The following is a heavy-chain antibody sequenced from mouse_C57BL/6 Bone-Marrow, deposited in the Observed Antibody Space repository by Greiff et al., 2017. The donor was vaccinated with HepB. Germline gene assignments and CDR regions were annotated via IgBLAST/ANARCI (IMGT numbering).Heavy chain of an antibody. CDR2: SRNKANDYTT. CDR3: ARDAFTTVYYYAMDY. J-gene: IGHJ4*01. D-gene: IGHD1-1*01. CDR1: GFTFSDFY. Sequence: EVKVVESGGGLVQSGRSLRLSCATSGFTFSDFYMEWVRQAPGKGLEWIAASRNKANDYTTEYSASVKGRFIVSRDTSQSILYLQMNALRAEDTAIYYCARDAFTTVYYYAMDYWGQGTSVTVSS. V-gene: IGHV7-1*01.